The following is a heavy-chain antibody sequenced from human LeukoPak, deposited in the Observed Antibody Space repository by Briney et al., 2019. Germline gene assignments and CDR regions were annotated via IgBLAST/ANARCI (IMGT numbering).Heavy chain of an antibody. CDR2: ISSSGSTI. V-gene: IGHV3-48*03. J-gene: IGHJ4*02. Sequence: GGSLRLSCVASGLTFSSYEMNWVRQAPGKGLEGVSYISSSGSTIYKADSVKGRPTISRDNAKNSLYLQMNSLRAEDTAVYDCAREGGYSYGLDYWGQGTLVTVSS. CDR3: AREGGYSYGLDY. D-gene: IGHD5-18*01. CDR1: GLTFSSYE.